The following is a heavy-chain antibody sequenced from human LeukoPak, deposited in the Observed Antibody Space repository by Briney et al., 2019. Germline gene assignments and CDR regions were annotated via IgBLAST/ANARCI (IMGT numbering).Heavy chain of an antibody. J-gene: IGHJ3*02. V-gene: IGHV4-59*01. CDR1: GGSISSYY. Sequence: SETLSLTCTVSGGSISSYYWSWIRQPPGKGLEWIGYIYYSGSTNYNPSLKSRVTISVDTSKNQFSLKLSSVTAADTAVYYCAREEYRSGGSCYLAFDIWGQGTMVTVSS. CDR2: IYYSGST. D-gene: IGHD2-15*01. CDR3: AREEYRSGGSCYLAFDI.